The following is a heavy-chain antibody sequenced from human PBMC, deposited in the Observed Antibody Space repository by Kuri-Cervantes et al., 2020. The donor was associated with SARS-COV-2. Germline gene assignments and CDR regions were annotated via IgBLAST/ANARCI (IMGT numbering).Heavy chain of an antibody. J-gene: IGHJ6*02. V-gene: IGHV3-23*01. CDR1: GFTFSSYA. D-gene: IGHD2-2*02. CDR3: AKGEYQLLYGGISGYYYGMDV. CDR2: ISGSGGST. Sequence: GESLKISCAASGFTFSSYAMSWVRQAPGKGLEWVSAISGSGGSTYYADSAKGRFTISRDNSKNTLYLQMNSLRAEDTAVYYCAKGEYQLLYGGISGYYYGMDVWGQGTTVTVSS.